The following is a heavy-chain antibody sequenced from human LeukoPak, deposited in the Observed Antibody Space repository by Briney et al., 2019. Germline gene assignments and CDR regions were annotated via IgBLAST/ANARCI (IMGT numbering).Heavy chain of an antibody. CDR1: GGSISNYY. Sequence: SETLSLTCTVSGGSISNYYWSWIRQSPGKGLDWIGYIHYSGSTNYNPSLKSRATISVDTSKNQFSLNLRSVTAADTAVYYCARQGKLMVRGVPDWFDPWGQGTLVTVSS. J-gene: IGHJ5*02. CDR3: ARQGKLMVRGVPDWFDP. D-gene: IGHD3-10*01. CDR2: IHYSGST. V-gene: IGHV4-59*08.